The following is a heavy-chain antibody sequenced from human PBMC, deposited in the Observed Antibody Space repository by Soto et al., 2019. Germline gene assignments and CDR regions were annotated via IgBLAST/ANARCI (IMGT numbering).Heavy chain of an antibody. J-gene: IGHJ4*02. Sequence: EVQLLESGGGLVQPGGSLTLSCATSGFTFRSYAMVWVRQAAEKGLEWVASISNNGDTAYYADSVKGRCTISRGNSENTLYLQMNGLRADDTALYFCAKSRVFIGAIVTLLDSWGQGTQVTVSS. D-gene: IGHD3-16*02. CDR1: GFTFRSYA. CDR2: ISNNGDTA. V-gene: IGHV3-23*01. CDR3: AKSRVFIGAIVTLLDS.